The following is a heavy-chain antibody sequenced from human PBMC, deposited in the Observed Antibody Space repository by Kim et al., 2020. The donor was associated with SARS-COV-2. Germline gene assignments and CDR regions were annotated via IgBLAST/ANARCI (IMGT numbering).Heavy chain of an antibody. CDR1: GFRFSSYW. CDR3: AKDRELTPGYDVFDV. V-gene: IGHV3-7*01. J-gene: IGHJ3*01. CDR2: IGQDGTRK. D-gene: IGHD1-26*01. Sequence: GGSLRLSCAASGFRFSSYWMSWVRQSPGKGLEWVANIGQDGTRKNYLDSMEGRFTISRDNAKNSLYLQMDSLRAEDTAVYSCAKDRELTPGYDVFDVWG.